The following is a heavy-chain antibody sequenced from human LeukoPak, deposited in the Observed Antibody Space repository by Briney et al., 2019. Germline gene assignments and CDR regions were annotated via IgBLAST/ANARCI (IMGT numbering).Heavy chain of an antibody. CDR1: GGSISSYY. CDR2: IFYGGST. J-gene: IGHJ4*02. V-gene: IGHV4-59*12. CDR3: ARFGSRIGTGASFGFDY. D-gene: IGHD1-14*01. Sequence: PSETLSLTCTVSGGSISSYYWSWIRQPLGKGLEWIGSIFYGGSTYYNPSLESRVTVSIATSKSQFSLNLRSVTAADTAVYYCARFGSRIGTGASFGFDYWGQGTLVLVSS.